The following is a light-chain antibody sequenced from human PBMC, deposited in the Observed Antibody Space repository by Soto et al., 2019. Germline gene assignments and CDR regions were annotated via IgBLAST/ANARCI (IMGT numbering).Light chain of an antibody. Sequence: DIPMTQSPSTLAASVGDRVTITCRASQSIGDWLAWYQQKPGKAPNLLIYDASRSVSGVPSRFSGGGSGTEFTLTIISLQPDDFATYDCQQYNSYSPATFGQGTKVEIK. CDR1: QSIGDW. CDR2: DAS. V-gene: IGKV1-5*01. J-gene: IGKJ1*01. CDR3: QQYNSYSPAT.